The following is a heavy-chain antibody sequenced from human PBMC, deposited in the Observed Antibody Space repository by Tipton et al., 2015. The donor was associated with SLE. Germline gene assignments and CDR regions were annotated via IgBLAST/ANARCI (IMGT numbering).Heavy chain of an antibody. CDR3: ARSMRVGSEDY. D-gene: IGHD6-19*01. Sequence: TLSLTCTVSGGSISSYYWSWIRQPPGKGLEWIGYIYYSGSTNYNPPLKSRVTISVDTSKNQFSLKLSSVTAADTAVYYCARSMRVGSEDYWGQGTLVTVSS. CDR1: GGSISSYY. J-gene: IGHJ4*02. CDR2: IYYSGST. V-gene: IGHV4-59*01.